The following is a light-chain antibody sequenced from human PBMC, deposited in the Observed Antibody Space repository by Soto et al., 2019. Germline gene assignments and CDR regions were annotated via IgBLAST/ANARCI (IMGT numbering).Light chain of an antibody. J-gene: IGKJ4*01. CDR3: HEYSRSPVTFSPLT. CDR2: GAS. V-gene: IGKV3-20*01. Sequence: EIVMTQTPATLSLYPGERATLSCRASQNTSDTYIAWYQQKPGQDPRLLLYGASARGTGIPDRFSASGSGTDFTLTISRLEPDDFAVYYCHEYSRSPVTFSPLTFGGGSKVEI. CDR1: QNTSDTY.